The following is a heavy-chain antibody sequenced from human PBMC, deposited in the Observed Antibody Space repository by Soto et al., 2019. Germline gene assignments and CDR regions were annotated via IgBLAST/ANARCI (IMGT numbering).Heavy chain of an antibody. CDR1: GFTFSSYS. CDR2: ISSSSSYI. CDR3: ATDRKRLDLGDLSLSLGGSGLDY. V-gene: IGHV3-21*01. J-gene: IGHJ4*02. D-gene: IGHD3-16*02. Sequence: EVQLVESGGGLVKPGGSLRLSCAASGFTFSSYSMNWVRQAPGKGLEWVSSISSSSSYIYYADSVKGRFTISRDNAKNSMYMQMNSLRAEDTGVYYCATDRKRLDLGDLSLSLGGSGLDYWGQGTLVTVSS.